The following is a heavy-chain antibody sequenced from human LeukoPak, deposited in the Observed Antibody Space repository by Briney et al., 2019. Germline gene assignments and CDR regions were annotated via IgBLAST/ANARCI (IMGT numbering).Heavy chain of an antibody. Sequence: PGGSLRLSCAASGFTFNNYAMTWVRQSPGKGLEWVSAITGSGDSTYYADSVKGRFTISRDNSKNTLYLQMNSLRAEDTAVYYFTKDGYGSGSYFPYALDIWGQGTLVTVSS. CDR2: ITGSGDST. CDR3: TKDGYGSGSYFPYALDI. CDR1: GFTFNNYA. J-gene: IGHJ3*02. D-gene: IGHD3-10*01. V-gene: IGHV3-23*01.